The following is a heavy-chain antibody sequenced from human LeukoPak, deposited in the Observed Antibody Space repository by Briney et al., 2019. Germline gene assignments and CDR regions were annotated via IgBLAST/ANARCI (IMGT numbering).Heavy chain of an antibody. CDR1: GFTFSSYG. D-gene: IGHD1-14*01. CDR3: AKTGFQWGDYYYYMDV. V-gene: IGHV3-30*02. Sequence: GRSLRLSCAASGFTFSSYGMHWVRQAPGKGLEWVAFIRYDETTKFYADSVEGRFTISRDNSKNTLYLQMTSLRVEDTAVYSCAKTGFQWGDYYYYMDVWGKGTTVTVSS. J-gene: IGHJ6*03. CDR2: IRYDETTK.